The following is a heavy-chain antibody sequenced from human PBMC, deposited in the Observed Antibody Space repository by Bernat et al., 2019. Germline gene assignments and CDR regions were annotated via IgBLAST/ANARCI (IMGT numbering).Heavy chain of an antibody. CDR3: ARDLTYSSGWYVGGNFDY. CDR2: IWYDGSNK. J-gene: IGHJ4*02. Sequence: QVQLVESGGGVVQPGRSLRLSCAASGFTFSSYDMHGVRQAPGKGLEGVAVIWYDGSNKYYADSVKGRFTISRDNSKNTLYLQMNSLRAEDTAVYYCARDLTYSSGWYVGGNFDYWGQGTLVTVSS. V-gene: IGHV3-33*01. CDR1: GFTFSSYD. D-gene: IGHD6-19*01.